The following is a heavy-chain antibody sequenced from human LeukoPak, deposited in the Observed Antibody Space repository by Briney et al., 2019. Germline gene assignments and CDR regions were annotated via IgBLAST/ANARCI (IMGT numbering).Heavy chain of an antibody. V-gene: IGHV1-69*04. Sequence: GSSVKVSCKASGGTFSSYAISWVRQAPGQGLEWMGRIIPILGIANYAQKFQGRVTITADKSTSTAYMELSSLRSEDTAVYYCASEYYDSSGYYYVFRVLDYWGQGTLVTVSS. J-gene: IGHJ4*02. CDR3: ASEYYDSSGYYYVFRVLDY. CDR2: IIPILGIA. CDR1: GGTFSSYA. D-gene: IGHD3-22*01.